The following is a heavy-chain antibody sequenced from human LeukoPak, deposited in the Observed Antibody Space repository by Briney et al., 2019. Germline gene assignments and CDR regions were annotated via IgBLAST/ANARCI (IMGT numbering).Heavy chain of an antibody. D-gene: IGHD6-13*01. CDR1: GGSISSSSYY. Sequence: LETLSLTCTVSGGSISSSSYYWGWIRQPPGKGLEWIGSIYYSGSTYYNPSLKSRVTISVDTSKNQFSLKLSSVTAADTAVYYCAYSSSWYRFDYWGQGTLVTVSS. CDR2: IYYSGST. J-gene: IGHJ4*02. V-gene: IGHV4-39*01. CDR3: AYSSSWYRFDY.